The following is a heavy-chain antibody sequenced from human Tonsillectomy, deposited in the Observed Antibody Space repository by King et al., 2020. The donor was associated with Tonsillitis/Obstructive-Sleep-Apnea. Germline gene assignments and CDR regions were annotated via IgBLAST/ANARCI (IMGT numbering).Heavy chain of an antibody. Sequence: VQLVESGAEVKKPGESLKISCKGSGYSFTNYWIGWVRQMPGKGLEWMGIIYPGDSDTRYSPSFQGQVTISADKSISTAYLQWSSLKASDTAMYYCARVYYDFWTTYVNAFDMWGQGTMVTVSS. V-gene: IGHV5-51*01. D-gene: IGHD3-3*01. CDR1: GYSFTNYW. CDR3: ARVYYDFWTTYVNAFDM. CDR2: IYPGDSDT. J-gene: IGHJ3*02.